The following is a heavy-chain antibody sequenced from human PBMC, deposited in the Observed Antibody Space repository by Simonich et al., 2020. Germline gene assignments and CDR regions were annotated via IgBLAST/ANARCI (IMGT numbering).Heavy chain of an antibody. Sequence: EVQLVESGGGLVKPGGSLRLSCAASGFTFSSYSMNWVRQAPGKELWWASSISSSSSYIYYSDSVKGRFTISRDNAKNSLYLQMNSLRAEDTAVYYCAREIEAGNAFDIWGQGTMVTVSS. CDR1: GFTFSSYS. CDR2: ISSSSSYI. J-gene: IGHJ3*02. V-gene: IGHV3-21*01. CDR3: AREIEAGNAFDI.